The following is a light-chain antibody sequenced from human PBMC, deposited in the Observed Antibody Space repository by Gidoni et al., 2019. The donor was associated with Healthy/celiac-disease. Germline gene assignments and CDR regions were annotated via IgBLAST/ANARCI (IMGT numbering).Light chain of an antibody. Sequence: AIRMTQSPSSLSASTGDRVTITCRASQGISSYLAWYQQKPGKAPKLLIYAASTLQSGVPSRFSGSGSGTDFTLTISCLQSEDFVTYYCQQYYSYPPSITFGQGTRLEIK. CDR1: QGISSY. V-gene: IGKV1-8*01. CDR2: AAS. J-gene: IGKJ5*01. CDR3: QQYYSYPPSIT.